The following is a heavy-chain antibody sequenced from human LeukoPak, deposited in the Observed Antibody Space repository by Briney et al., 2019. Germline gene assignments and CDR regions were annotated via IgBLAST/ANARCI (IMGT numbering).Heavy chain of an antibody. D-gene: IGHD3-22*01. CDR2: VYYSGST. CDR3: ARHDYYDGFDP. J-gene: IGHJ5*02. CDR1: GGSITSGPYY. Sequence: SETLSLTCTVSGGSITSGPYYWAWIRQPPGNALEWIGSVYYSGSTYYNPSLQSRLTISVDTSKNQFSLKLSSVTAADTAVYYCARHDYYDGFDPWGQGTLVTVSS. V-gene: IGHV4-39*01.